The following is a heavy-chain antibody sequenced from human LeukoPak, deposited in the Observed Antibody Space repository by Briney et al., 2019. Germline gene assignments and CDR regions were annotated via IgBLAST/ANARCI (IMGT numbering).Heavy chain of an antibody. CDR1: GGSISSSDYY. J-gene: IGHJ3*02. V-gene: IGHV4-30-4*01. Sequence: SQTLSLTCTVSGGSISSSDYYWSWIRQPPGKGLEWIGYIYYSGSTSYNPSLKSRITISVDTSKNQFSLKLTSVTAADTAVYYCARGFDAHNAFDIWGQGTMVTVSS. CDR2: IYYSGST. D-gene: IGHD3-9*01. CDR3: ARGFDAHNAFDI.